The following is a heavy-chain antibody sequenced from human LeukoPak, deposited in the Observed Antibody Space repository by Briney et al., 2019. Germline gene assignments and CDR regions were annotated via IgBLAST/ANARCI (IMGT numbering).Heavy chain of an antibody. V-gene: IGHV3-7*01. CDR3: AREWLGYSYGTRTPYFDY. CDR2: IKQDGSEK. CDR1: GFTFSGYW. Sequence: PGGSLRLSCAASGFTFSGYWMSWVRQAPGKGLEWVANIKQDGSEKYYVDSVKGRFTISRDNAKNSLYLQMNSLRAEDTAVYYCAREWLGYSYGTRTPYFDYWGQGTLVTVSS. J-gene: IGHJ4*02. D-gene: IGHD5-18*01.